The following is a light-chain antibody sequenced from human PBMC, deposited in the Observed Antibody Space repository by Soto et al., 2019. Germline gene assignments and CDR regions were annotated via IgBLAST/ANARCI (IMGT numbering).Light chain of an antibody. Sequence: EIVMTQSPATLSVSPEERATLSCRASQSVSSNLAWYQQTPGQAPRLLIYGASTRATGIPARFSGSGSGTEITLTLSSLQSEDFAVYYCQQHNNWPWTFGQGTKVDIK. V-gene: IGKV3-15*01. CDR3: QQHNNWPWT. J-gene: IGKJ1*01. CDR2: GAS. CDR1: QSVSSN.